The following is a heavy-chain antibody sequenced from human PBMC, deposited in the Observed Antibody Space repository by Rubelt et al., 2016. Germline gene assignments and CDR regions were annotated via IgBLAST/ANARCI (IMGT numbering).Heavy chain of an antibody. CDR1: GGSISSSSYY. D-gene: IGHD5-18*01. V-gene: IGHV4-39*07. CDR3: ARDRGRYGFFDY. Sequence: QLQLQESGPGLVKPSETLSLTCTVSGGSISSSSYYWGWIRQPPGKGLEWIGSIYYSGSTYYNPSPKSRVTISVDTSKNQFSLKLSSVTAADTAVYYCARDRGRYGFFDYWGQGTLVTVSS. CDR2: IYYSGST. J-gene: IGHJ4*02.